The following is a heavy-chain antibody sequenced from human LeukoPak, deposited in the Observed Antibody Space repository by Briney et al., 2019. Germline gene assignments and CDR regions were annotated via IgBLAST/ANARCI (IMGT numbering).Heavy chain of an antibody. Sequence: PSETLSLTCTVSGDSIRNHYWSWIRQPPGKGLECIGVIHYSGSTNYNPSVKSRVTIPVDTPKNQLSLKLNSVTAADTAVYFCARVSLSGYCSGASCYFDYWGHGTLVTVSS. J-gene: IGHJ4*01. CDR2: IHYSGST. CDR1: GDSIRNHY. D-gene: IGHD2-15*01. V-gene: IGHV4-59*11. CDR3: ARVSLSGYCSGASCYFDY.